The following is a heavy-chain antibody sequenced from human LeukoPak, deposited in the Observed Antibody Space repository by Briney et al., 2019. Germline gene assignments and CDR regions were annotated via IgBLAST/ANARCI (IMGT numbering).Heavy chain of an antibody. D-gene: IGHD6-19*01. CDR1: GFTFSIYA. V-gene: IGHV3-30*18. CDR2: LSSDGSNK. CDR3: AKAHRRGWESFDP. J-gene: IGHJ5*02. Sequence: PGRSLRLSCAASGFTFSIYAMHWVRQAPGKGLEWVAVLSSDGSNKYYADSVRGRFTISRDNSKNTLYLQMNILRAEDTAVYYRAKAHRRGWESFDPRGPGTL.